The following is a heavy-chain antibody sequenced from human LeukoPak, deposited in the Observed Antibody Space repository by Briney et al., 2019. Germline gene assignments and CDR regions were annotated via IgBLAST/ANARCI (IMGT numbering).Heavy chain of an antibody. Sequence: PGGSLRLSCAASGFIFSDYWMTWVRQAPGKGLEWVSAISGSGGSTYYADSVKGRFTISRDNSKNTLYLQMNSLRAEDTAVYYCAKPATDGSGSYPNFDYWGQGTLVTVSS. D-gene: IGHD3-10*01. CDR3: AKPATDGSGSYPNFDY. CDR2: ISGSGGST. V-gene: IGHV3-23*01. J-gene: IGHJ4*02. CDR1: GFIFSDYW.